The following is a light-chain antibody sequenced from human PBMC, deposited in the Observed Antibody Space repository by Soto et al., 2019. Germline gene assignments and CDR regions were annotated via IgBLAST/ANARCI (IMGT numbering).Light chain of an antibody. CDR2: GAS. CDR1: QSISSTF. V-gene: IGKV3-20*01. Sequence: ENVLTQSPGTLSLSPGERATLSCRTSQSISSTFLAWYQQKPGQAPRLLIYGASSRATGIPDRFSGSGSGTDFTLTISRLEPEDFAVYYWQQYDRSLYTFGQGTKLEIK. CDR3: QQYDRSLYT. J-gene: IGKJ2*01.